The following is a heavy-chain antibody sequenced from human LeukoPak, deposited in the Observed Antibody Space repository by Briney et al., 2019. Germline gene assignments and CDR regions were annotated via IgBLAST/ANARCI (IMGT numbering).Heavy chain of an antibody. CDR2: LNPNSGNT. D-gene: IGHD3-16*02. J-gene: IGHJ3*02. CDR3: ARAPIRSFDI. Sequence: PTASVRVSCKASGYTFTSSEIHWVRQAPGQGLEWMGWLNPNSGNTDYAQKFQGRVTFTRESSTSTAYMEVTRLRSEDTAVYYCARAPIRSFDIWGEGTMVTVSS. CDR1: GYTFTSSE. V-gene: IGHV1-8*03.